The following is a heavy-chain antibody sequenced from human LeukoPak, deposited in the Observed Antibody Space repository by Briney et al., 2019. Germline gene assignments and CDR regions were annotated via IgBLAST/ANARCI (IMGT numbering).Heavy chain of an antibody. CDR3: ARKDYGSGSHDY. CDR1: GFIFSDYY. Sequence: GGSLRLSCAASGFIFSDYYMSWIRQAPGKGLEWVSYISSSGTTIYYADSVKGRFTISRDNAKNSLFLQMNSLRAEDTAVYYCARKDYGSGSHDYWGQGTLVTVSS. CDR2: ISSSGTTI. J-gene: IGHJ4*02. V-gene: IGHV3-11*01. D-gene: IGHD3-10*01.